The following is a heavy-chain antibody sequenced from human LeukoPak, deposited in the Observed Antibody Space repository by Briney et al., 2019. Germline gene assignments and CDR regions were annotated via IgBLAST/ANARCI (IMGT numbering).Heavy chain of an antibody. V-gene: IGHV4-59*01. J-gene: IGHJ6*02. Sequence: TSETLSLTCTVSGGTINDYYWSWIRQPPGKGLDWIGYMYYTGSTNYNPSLKSRVTMSVDTSKTRFFLKLSSVTAADTALYYCARVSIVYGMDVWGQGTAVTVS. D-gene: IGHD3-3*02. CDR2: MYYTGST. CDR3: ARVSIVYGMDV. CDR1: GGTINDYY.